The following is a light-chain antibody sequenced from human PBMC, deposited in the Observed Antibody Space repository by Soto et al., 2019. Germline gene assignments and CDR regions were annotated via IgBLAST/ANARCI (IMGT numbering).Light chain of an antibody. CDR2: EVT. J-gene: IGLJ1*01. V-gene: IGLV2-8*01. CDR1: SSDVGYYDY. Sequence: ALTQPPSASGFPGQSVTISCTGTSSDVGYYDYVSWYQQHPDKAPKLVIYEVTKRPSGVPDRVSASKSGNTASLTVSGLRAEDEADYYCSSYAGSNNFVFGSGTKVTVL. CDR3: SSYAGSNNFV.